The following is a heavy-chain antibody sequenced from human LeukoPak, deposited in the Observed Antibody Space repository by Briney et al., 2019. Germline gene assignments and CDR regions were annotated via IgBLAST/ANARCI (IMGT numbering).Heavy chain of an antibody. J-gene: IGHJ3*02. CDR3: ARLYVLRYFDWSADAFDI. CDR2: ISSSSSFI. D-gene: IGHD3-9*01. CDR1: GFTFSIYS. V-gene: IGHV3-21*01. Sequence: GGSLRLSCAASGFTFSIYSMTWVRQAPGKGLEWVSSISSSSSFIYYADSVKGRFTISRDNAKNSLYLQMNSLRAEDTAVYFCARLYVLRYFDWSADAFDIWGQGTMVTVSS.